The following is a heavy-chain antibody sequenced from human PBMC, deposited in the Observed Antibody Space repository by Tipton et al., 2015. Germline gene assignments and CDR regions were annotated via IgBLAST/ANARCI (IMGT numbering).Heavy chain of an antibody. V-gene: IGHV4-38-2*01. CDR3: ACQDYDILTCDYQTVDY. CDR2: ISHSGNT. J-gene: IGHJ4*02. CDR1: AYSITSDYY. Sequence: TLSLTCAVSAYSITSDYYWGWIRQPPGKGLEWIGSISHSGNTYYNPSLKSRVTISVDTSKNQFSLRVRSVTAADTAVYYCACQDYDILTCDYQTVDYWGQGTLVTVSS. D-gene: IGHD3-9*01.